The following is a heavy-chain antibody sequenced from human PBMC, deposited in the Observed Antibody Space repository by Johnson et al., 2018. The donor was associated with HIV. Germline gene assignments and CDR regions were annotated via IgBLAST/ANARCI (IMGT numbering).Heavy chain of an antibody. CDR2: ISSSGSTI. CDR1: GFTFSDYY. D-gene: IGHD3-9*01. Sequence: VQLVESGGGLVKPGGSLRLSCAASGFTFSDYYMSWIRQAPGKGLEWVSYISSSGSTIYYADSVKGRFTISRDNAKNSLYLQVNSLRAEDTAVYYCARSEVRYFDWSYQRGAFDIWGQGTMVTVSS. CDR3: ARSEVRYFDWSYQRGAFDI. V-gene: IGHV3-11*04. J-gene: IGHJ3*02.